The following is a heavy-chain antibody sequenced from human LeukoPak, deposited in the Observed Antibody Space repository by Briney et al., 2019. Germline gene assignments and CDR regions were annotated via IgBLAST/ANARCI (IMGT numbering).Heavy chain of an antibody. Sequence: LSETLSLTCTVSGGSISSYYWSWIRQPPAKGLEWIGYIYYSGSTNYNPSLKSRVTISVDTSKNQFSLKLSSVTAADTAVYYCARDLCGGDCYSHDAFDIWGQGTMVTVSS. CDR2: IYYSGST. J-gene: IGHJ3*02. CDR3: ARDLCGGDCYSHDAFDI. CDR1: GGSISSYY. V-gene: IGHV4-59*01. D-gene: IGHD2-21*02.